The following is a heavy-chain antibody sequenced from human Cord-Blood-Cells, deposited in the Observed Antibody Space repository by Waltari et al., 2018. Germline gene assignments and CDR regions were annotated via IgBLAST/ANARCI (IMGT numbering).Heavy chain of an antibody. CDR3: ARVRTLLT. Sequence: EVQLVESGGGLVQPGGSLRLSCAASGFTFSSYWMSWVRQAPGKGLGWGANIKQEGSEKYYVESGKGRFTISRDNAKNSLYLQMNSLRAEDTAVYYCARVRTLLTWGQGTLVTVSS. J-gene: IGHJ5*02. D-gene: IGHD1-1*01. CDR1: GFTFSSYW. V-gene: IGHV3-7*01. CDR2: IKQEGSEK.